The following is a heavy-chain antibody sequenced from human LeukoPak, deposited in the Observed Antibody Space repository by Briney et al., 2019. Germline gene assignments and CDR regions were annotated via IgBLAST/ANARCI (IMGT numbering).Heavy chain of an antibody. Sequence: PGGSLRLSCAASGTYWMHWVRQAPGKGLVGVSHINSDGSWTGYADSVKGRFTISKDNAKNTVSLQMNNLRAEDTAVYYCVTFYETYWGRGTLVTVSS. J-gene: IGHJ4*02. CDR1: GTYW. V-gene: IGHV3-74*01. CDR3: VTFYETY. CDR2: INSDGSWT. D-gene: IGHD2/OR15-2a*01.